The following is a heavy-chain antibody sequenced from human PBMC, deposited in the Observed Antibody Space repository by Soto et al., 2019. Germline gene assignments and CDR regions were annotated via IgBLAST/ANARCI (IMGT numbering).Heavy chain of an antibody. CDR1: GGTFSSYP. V-gene: IGHV1-69*06. CDR2: IIPIFGTA. J-gene: IGHJ6*02. CDR3: ARRTDYYGMDV. Sequence: QVQLVQSGAEVKKPGSSVKVSCKASGGTFSSYPISWVRQAPGQGLEWMGGIIPIFGTANYAQKFQGRVTITADNSTSTAYMKLSSLRSEDTAVYYCARRTDYYGMDVWGQGTTVTVSS.